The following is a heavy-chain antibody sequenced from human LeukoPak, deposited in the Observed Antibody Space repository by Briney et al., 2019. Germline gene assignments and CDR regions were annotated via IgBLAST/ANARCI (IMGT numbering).Heavy chain of an antibody. CDR1: GFTFSSYA. V-gene: IGHV3-23*01. J-gene: IGHJ4*02. Sequence: GGSLRLSCAASGFTFSSYAMSWVRQAPGKGLKWVSAISGSGGSTYYADSVKGRFTISRDNSKNTLYLQMNSLRAEDTAVYYCARDLTGDYYFDYWGQGTLVTVSS. CDR3: ARDLTGDYYFDY. D-gene: IGHD3-9*01. CDR2: ISGSGGST.